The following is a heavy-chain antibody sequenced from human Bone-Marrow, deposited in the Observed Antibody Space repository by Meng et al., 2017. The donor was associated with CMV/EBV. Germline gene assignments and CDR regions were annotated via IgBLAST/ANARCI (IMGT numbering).Heavy chain of an antibody. CDR1: GFTVSSNY. D-gene: IGHD3-3*01. Sequence: GESLKISCAASGFTVSSNYMSWVRQAPGKGLEWVSGINWNGGSTGYADSVKGRFTISRDNAKNSLYLQMNSLRAEDTALYHCAREVRAYDFWSGYQNWGQGTLVTVSS. CDR3: AREVRAYDFWSGYQN. CDR2: INWNGGST. V-gene: IGHV3-20*01. J-gene: IGHJ4*02.